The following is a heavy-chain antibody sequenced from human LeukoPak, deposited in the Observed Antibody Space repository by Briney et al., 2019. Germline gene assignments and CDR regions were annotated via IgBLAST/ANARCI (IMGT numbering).Heavy chain of an antibody. J-gene: IGHJ4*02. CDR2: LRGDGGT. V-gene: IGHV3-23*01. CDR1: GFIFRNYA. Sequence: GGSLRLSCAASGFIFRNYAMSWVRQGPARGLEWVSSLRGDGGTFYADSVKGRFTLSRDDSRNTVYFQLNNLRVDDTAIYYCAKASWVSNVDAVLWGQGTLVTVSS. CDR3: AKASWVSNVDAVL. D-gene: IGHD3-16*01.